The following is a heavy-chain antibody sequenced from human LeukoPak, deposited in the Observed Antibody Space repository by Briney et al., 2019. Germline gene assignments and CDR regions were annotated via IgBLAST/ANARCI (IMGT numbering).Heavy chain of an antibody. Sequence: PGGSLRLSCAASGFSFSTFVMSWVRQPPGKGLEWVSSVSGNGRHTYNADLVKGRCAISRDNSKNTFFLQMNSLRVEDTAVYFCAKGISVDGYNFERGADCWGQGILVTVSS. D-gene: IGHD5-24*01. CDR2: VSGNGRHT. CDR1: GFSFSTFV. J-gene: IGHJ4*02. V-gene: IGHV3-23*01. CDR3: AKGISVDGYNFERGADC.